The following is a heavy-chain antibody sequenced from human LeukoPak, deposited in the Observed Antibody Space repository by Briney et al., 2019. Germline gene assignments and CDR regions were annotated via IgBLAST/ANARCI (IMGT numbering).Heavy chain of an antibody. CDR2: IYYSGST. CDR1: GGSISSHY. D-gene: IGHD3-22*01. Sequence: SETLSLTCTVSGGSISSHYWSWIRQPPGKGLEWIGYIYYSGSTNYNPSLKSRVTISVDTSKNQFSLKLSSVTAADTAVHYCARYYYDSSGSYYFDYWGQGTLVTVSS. CDR3: ARYYYDSSGSYYFDY. J-gene: IGHJ4*02. V-gene: IGHV4-59*11.